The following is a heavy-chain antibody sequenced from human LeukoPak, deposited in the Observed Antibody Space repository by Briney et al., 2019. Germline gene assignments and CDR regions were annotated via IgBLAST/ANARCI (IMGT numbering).Heavy chain of an antibody. D-gene: IGHD6-13*01. J-gene: IGHJ4*02. Sequence: GGSLRLSCAASGFTFDEYAMHWVRLAPGKGLEWVSGISWNSGSIGYADSVKGRFTISRDNAKNSLFLQMSSLRAEDTALFYCAKAKYSSTWYYFDYWGQGTLVTVSS. V-gene: IGHV3-9*01. CDR3: AKAKYSSTWYYFDY. CDR1: GFTFDEYA. CDR2: ISWNSGSI.